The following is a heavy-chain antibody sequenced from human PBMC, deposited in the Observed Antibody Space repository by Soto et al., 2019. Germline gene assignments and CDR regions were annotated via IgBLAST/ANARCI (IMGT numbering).Heavy chain of an antibody. J-gene: IGHJ5*02. V-gene: IGHV1-18*01. D-gene: IGHD3-22*01. CDR3: ARDRKDDSSGYPGWFDP. Sequence: ASVKVSCKASGYTFTSYGISWVRQAPGQGLEWMGWISAYNGNTNYAQKLQGRVTMTTDTSTSTAYMELRSLRSDDTAVYYCARDRKDDSSGYPGWFDPWGQGTLVTVSS. CDR1: GYTFTSYG. CDR2: ISAYNGNT.